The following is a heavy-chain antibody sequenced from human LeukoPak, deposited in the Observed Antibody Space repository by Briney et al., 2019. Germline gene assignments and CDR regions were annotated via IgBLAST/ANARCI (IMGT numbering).Heavy chain of an antibody. Sequence: PSETLSLTCTVSGYSLRSGYYWGWIRPPPAKGLEWIGCTYHGGSTYYNPTLKRRVNIPVDKSKNKSSLPLSSITAPPLAVYYFARDLGDILLGNWFDP. CDR1: GYSLRSGYY. V-gene: IGHV4-38-2*02. CDR3: ARDLGDILLGNWFDP. D-gene: IGHD3-9*01. J-gene: IGHJ5*02. CDR2: TYHGGST.